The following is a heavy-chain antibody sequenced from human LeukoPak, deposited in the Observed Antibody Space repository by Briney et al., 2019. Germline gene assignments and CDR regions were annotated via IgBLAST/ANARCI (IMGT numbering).Heavy chain of an antibody. V-gene: IGHV3-30-3*01. CDR2: ISYDGSNK. J-gene: IGHJ6*02. Sequence: GGSLRLSCAASGFTFSSYAMHWVRQAPGKGLEWVAVISYDGSNKYYADSVKGRFTISRDNAKNSLYLQMNSLRAEDTAVYYCARDNRIYGMDVWGQGTTVTVSS. CDR1: GFTFSSYA. D-gene: IGHD3-16*02. CDR3: ARDNRIYGMDV.